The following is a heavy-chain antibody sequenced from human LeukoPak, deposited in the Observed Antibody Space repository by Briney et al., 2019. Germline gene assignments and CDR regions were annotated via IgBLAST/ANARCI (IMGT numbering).Heavy chain of an antibody. CDR2: IRRKAYGGTA. Sequence: GGSLRLSCTASGFTFGDYAVSWVRQDPGKGLEWVGFIRRKAYGGTAEYAASVKGRFTISRDDSNSIAYLQMTNLKTEDTAVYYCRGYSYSIGIDYWGQGTLVTVSS. CDR3: RGYSYSIGIDY. V-gene: IGHV3-49*04. D-gene: IGHD5-18*01. J-gene: IGHJ4*02. CDR1: GFTFGDYA.